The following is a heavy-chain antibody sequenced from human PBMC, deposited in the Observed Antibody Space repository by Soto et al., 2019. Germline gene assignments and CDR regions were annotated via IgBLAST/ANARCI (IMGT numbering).Heavy chain of an antibody. V-gene: IGHV4-59*01. J-gene: IGHJ5*02. D-gene: IGHD3-22*01. CDR3: ARGTYYYDSSGYYWFDP. CDR1: GGSISSYY. CDR2: IYYSGST. Sequence: SETLSLTCTVSGGSISSYYWSWIRQPPGKGLEWIGYIYYSGSTNYNPSLKSRVTISVDTSKNQFSLKLSSVTAADTAVYYCARGTYYYDSSGYYWFDPWGQGTLVTVSS.